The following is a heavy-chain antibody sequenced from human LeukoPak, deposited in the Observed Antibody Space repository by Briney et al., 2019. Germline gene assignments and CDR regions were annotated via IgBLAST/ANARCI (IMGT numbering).Heavy chain of an antibody. V-gene: IGHV1-18*01. CDR1: GYTFTSYG. CDR3: ARGKTYSGYDWYNWFDP. J-gene: IGHJ5*02. CDR2: ISAYNGNT. Sequence: ASVKVSCKASGYTFTSYGISWVRQAPGQGLDWMGWISAYNGNTNYAQKLQGRVTMTTDTSTSTAYMELRSLRSDDTAVYYCARGKTYSGYDWYNWFDPWGQGTLVTVSS. D-gene: IGHD5-12*01.